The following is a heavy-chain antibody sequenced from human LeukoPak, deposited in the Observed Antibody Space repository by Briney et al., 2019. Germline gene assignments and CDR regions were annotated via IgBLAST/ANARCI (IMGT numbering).Heavy chain of an antibody. CDR3: ARGLYDFWSGHTMVRGVWYYFDY. CDR1: GGTFSSYT. D-gene: IGHD3-10*01. CDR2: IIPILGIA. J-gene: IGHJ4*02. Sequence: RASVKVSCKASGGTFSSYTISWVRQAPGQGLEWMGRIIPILGIANYAQEFQGRVTITADKSTSTAYMELSSLRSEDTAVYYCARGLYDFWSGHTMVRGVWYYFDYWGQGTLVTVSS. V-gene: IGHV1-69*02.